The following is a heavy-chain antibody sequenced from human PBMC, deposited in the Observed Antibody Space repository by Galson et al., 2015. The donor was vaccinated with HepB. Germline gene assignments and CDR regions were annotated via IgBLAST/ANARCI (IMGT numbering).Heavy chain of an antibody. J-gene: IGHJ5*02. V-gene: IGHV1-69*13. CDR3: ARENNRLQSWFDP. Sequence: SVKVFCKASGGTFSSYAISWVRQAPGQGLEWMGGIIPIFGTANYAQKFQGRVTITADESTSTAYMELSSLRSEDTAVYYCARENNRLQSWFDPWGQGTLVTVSS. CDR1: GGTFSSYA. CDR2: IIPIFGTA. D-gene: IGHD4-11*01.